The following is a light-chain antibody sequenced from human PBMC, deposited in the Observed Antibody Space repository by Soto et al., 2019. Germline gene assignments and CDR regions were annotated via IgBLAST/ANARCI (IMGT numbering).Light chain of an antibody. V-gene: IGKV3-20*01. J-gene: IGKJ1*01. CDR3: QQYDSTPPT. CDR1: QSVNSNY. CDR2: GAS. Sequence: PGARATLSCRASQSVNSNYLAWYQRKPGQAPRLLIYGASNSATDIPYRFSASGSGTDFTLTITRLEAEDFAVYYCQQYDSTPPTFGQGTKVEVK.